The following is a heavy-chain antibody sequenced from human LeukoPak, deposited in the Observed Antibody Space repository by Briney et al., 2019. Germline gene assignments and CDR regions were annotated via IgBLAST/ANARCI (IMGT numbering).Heavy chain of an antibody. CDR2: IKQDGSEK. V-gene: IGHV3-7*04. CDR1: GFIFSNAW. D-gene: IGHD7-27*01. J-gene: IGHJ4*02. Sequence: PGGSLRLSCAASGFIFSNAWMRWVRQAPGKGLEWVASIKQDGSEKYYVDSVKGRFTISRDNAKNSLYLQMNSLRAEDTALYYCARHSPLWGYWGQGTLVTVSS. CDR3: ARHSPLWGY.